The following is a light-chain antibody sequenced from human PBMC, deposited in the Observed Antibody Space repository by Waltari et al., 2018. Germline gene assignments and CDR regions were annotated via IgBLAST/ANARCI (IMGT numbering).Light chain of an antibody. CDR1: QGISSY. CDR3: QQGNSNPYS. J-gene: IGKJ2*03. V-gene: IGKV1-13*02. Sequence: IQMSQSPSSLSASVGDRVTITCRASQGISSYLNWYQQKPGKAPKLLIYYANSLASGVPSRFSGSGSGTECTLTISSLQPEDFATCYCQQGNSNPYSFGQGTKVEIK. CDR2: YAN.